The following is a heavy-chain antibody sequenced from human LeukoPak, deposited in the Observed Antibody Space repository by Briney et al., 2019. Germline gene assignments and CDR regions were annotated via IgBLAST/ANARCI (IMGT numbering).Heavy chain of an antibody. D-gene: IGHD3-10*01. CDR1: GGSISSYY. CDR2: IYYSGST. CDR3: ARSPSMVRGVIYWFDP. Sequence: SETLSLTCTVSGGSISSYYWSWIRQPPAKGLELIGYIYYSGSTNYNPSLKSRVTISVDTSKNQFSLKLSSVTAADTAVYYCARSPSMVRGVIYWFDPWGQGTLVTVSS. J-gene: IGHJ5*02. V-gene: IGHV4-59*01.